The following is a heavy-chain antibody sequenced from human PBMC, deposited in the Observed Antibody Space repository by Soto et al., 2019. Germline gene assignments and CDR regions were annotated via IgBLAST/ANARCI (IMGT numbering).Heavy chain of an antibody. D-gene: IGHD2-2*01. CDR1: GGAISSSIR. Sequence: RTCAVSGGAISSSIRWSGVRQPPGKGLEGIGEIDQGGSTNYRPSLKSRGSMSVDRSKNQVSLRLTSVTAADTAVYYCTRVFMYYAPPYFDYWGQGTLVTVSS. CDR2: IDQGGST. CDR3: TRVFMYYAPPYFDY. J-gene: IGHJ4*02. V-gene: IGHV4-4*02.